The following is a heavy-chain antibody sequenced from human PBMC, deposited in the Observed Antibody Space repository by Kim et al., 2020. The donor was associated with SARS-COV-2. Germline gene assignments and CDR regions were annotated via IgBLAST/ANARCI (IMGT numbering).Heavy chain of an antibody. CDR1: GGSISSSSYY. D-gene: IGHD6-19*01. J-gene: IGHJ5*02. Sequence: SENLSLTCTVSGGSISSSSYYWGWIRQPPGKGLEWIGSIYYSGSTYYNPSLKSRVTISVDTSKNQFSLKLSSVTAADTAVYYCARLPQWLDLRLHSNWFDPWGQGTLVTVSS. CDR3: ARLPQWLDLRLHSNWFDP. V-gene: IGHV4-39*01. CDR2: IYYSGST.